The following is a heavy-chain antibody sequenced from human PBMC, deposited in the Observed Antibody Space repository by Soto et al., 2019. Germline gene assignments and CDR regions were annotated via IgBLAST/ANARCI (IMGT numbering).Heavy chain of an antibody. CDR3: ARGLAAAGPVDY. CDR2: INPRGDST. D-gene: IGHD6-13*01. J-gene: IGHJ4*02. Sequence: ASVKVSCKASGYTSTSYFMHWVRQAPGQGLEWMGIINPRGDSTSYAQKFQGRVTMTRDTSTSTVYMELSSLRSEDTAVYYCARGLAAAGPVDYWGQGTLVTVSS. CDR1: GYTSTSYF. V-gene: IGHV1-46*01.